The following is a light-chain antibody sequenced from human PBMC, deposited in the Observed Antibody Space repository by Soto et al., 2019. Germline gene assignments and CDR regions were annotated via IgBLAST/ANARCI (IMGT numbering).Light chain of an antibody. CDR2: DAS. CDR1: QNIDIW. J-gene: IGKJ2*01. V-gene: IGKV1-5*01. CDR3: QQYNSFFPT. Sequence: DIQMTQSPSTLSASVGDRVTITCRASQNIDIWLSWYQQKPGKAPSLLIYDASNLKSGVPSRFSGSGSGTEFTLTISSLQPDDSGSYYCQQYNSFFPTFGQGTKLEIK.